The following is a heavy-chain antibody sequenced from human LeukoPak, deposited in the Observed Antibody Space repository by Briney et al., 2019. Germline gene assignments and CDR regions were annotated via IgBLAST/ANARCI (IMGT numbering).Heavy chain of an antibody. D-gene: IGHD3-22*01. CDR2: INPNSGGT. CDR3: ASRLVYDSRPPAFDY. J-gene: IGHJ4*02. V-gene: IGHV1-2*02. Sequence: ASVKVSCKASGYTFTGYYMHWVRQAPGQGLEWMGWINPNSGGTNYAQKFQGRVTLTRDTSISTAYMELRSDDTAVYYCASRLVYDSRPPAFDYWGQGTLVTVSS. CDR1: GYTFTGYY.